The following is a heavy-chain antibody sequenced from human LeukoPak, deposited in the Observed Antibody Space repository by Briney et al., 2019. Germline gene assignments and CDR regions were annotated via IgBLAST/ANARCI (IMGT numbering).Heavy chain of an antibody. CDR2: ISGYSGNT. Sequence: ASVKVSCKASGYTFSTFCISWLRQAPGQGLEWMGWISGYSGNTDYSQKLQGRVTMTTDTSTSTAYMELRSLRSDDTAVYYCARDAVVAAISNYFDYWGQGTLVTVSS. J-gene: IGHJ4*02. V-gene: IGHV1-18*01. D-gene: IGHD2-15*01. CDR1: GYTFSTFC. CDR3: ARDAVVAAISNYFDY.